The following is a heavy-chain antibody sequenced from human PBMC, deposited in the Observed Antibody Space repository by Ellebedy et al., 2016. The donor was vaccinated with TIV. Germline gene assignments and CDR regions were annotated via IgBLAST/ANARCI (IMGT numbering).Heavy chain of an antibody. D-gene: IGHD3/OR15-3a*01. J-gene: IGHJ4*02. V-gene: IGHV3-53*01. CDR3: ARRHMSFSDDY. Sequence: SVKGRFTISRDNSKNTLFIQMNSLRAEDTAIYYCARRHMSFSDDYWGQGTLVTVSS.